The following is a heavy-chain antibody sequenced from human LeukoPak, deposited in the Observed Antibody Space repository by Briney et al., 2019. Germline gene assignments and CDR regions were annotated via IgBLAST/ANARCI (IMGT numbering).Heavy chain of an antibody. CDR1: GGSFSGYY. CDR3: AGRSDSYCSGGSCYSGGNYYYGIDV. V-gene: IGHV4-34*01. J-gene: IGHJ6*02. D-gene: IGHD2-15*01. Sequence: PSETLSLTCAVYGGSFSGYYWSWIRQPPGKGLEWIGEINHSGSTNYNPSLKSRVTISVDTSKNQFSLKLSSVTAADTAVYHCAGRSDSYCSGGSCYSGGNYYYGIDVWGQGTTVTVSS. CDR2: INHSGST.